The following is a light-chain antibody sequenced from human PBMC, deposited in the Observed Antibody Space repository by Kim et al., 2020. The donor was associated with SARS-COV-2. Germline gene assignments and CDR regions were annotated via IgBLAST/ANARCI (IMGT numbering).Light chain of an antibody. J-gene: IGKJ4*01. V-gene: IGKV1-27*01. CDR3: QKYDSAPLT. Sequence: DLQMTQSPSSLSASVGDRVTLNCRASQDISNYLAWYQQKPGKVPQLLIYGASTLQSGVPSRFSGSGSGTEFTLTINSLQPADVASYYCQKYDSAPLTFGGGAKVEIK. CDR2: GAS. CDR1: QDISNY.